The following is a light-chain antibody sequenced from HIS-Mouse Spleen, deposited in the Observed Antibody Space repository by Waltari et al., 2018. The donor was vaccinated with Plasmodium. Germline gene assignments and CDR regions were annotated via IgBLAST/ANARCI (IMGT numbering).Light chain of an antibody. CDR2: GAS. CDR3: QQYNNWSFT. V-gene: IGKV3-15*01. Sequence: IVMTQSPATLSVSPGERATLSCRASQSVSSNLAWYQQKPGQAPRLIIYGASTRATGIPARFSGSGSGTEFTLTISSLQSEDFAVYYCQQYNNWSFTFGPGTKVDIK. CDR1: QSVSSN. J-gene: IGKJ3*01.